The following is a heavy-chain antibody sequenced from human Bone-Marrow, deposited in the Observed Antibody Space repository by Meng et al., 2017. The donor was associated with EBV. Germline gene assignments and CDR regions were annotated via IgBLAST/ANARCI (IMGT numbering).Heavy chain of an antibody. V-gene: IGHV1-69*01. J-gene: IGHJ5*02. Sequence: QLQLVHTGAEVKKPGSSVKVSCKSSGGTFSSYAISWGRQAPGQGLEWMGGIIPIFGTANYAQKFQGRVTITADESTSTAYMELSSLRSEDTAVNYCARGAVRGVIHWFDPWGQGTLVTVSS. D-gene: IGHD3-10*01. CDR2: IIPIFGTA. CDR1: GGTFSSYA. CDR3: ARGAVRGVIHWFDP.